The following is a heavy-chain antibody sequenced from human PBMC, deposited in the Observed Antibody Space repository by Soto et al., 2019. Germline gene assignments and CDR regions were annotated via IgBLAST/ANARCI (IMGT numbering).Heavy chain of an antibody. CDR2: IIPIFGTA. V-gene: IGHV1-69*06. D-gene: IGHD2-2*01. J-gene: IGHJ6*02. CDR3: ARVQGYCSSTSCIGIHYYYYGMDV. CDR1: GGTFSSYA. Sequence: GASVKVSCKDSGGTFSSYAISWVRQAPGQGLEWMGGIIPIFGTANYAQKFQGRVTITADKSTSTAYMELSSLRSEDTAVYYCARVQGYCSSTSCIGIHYYYYGMDVWGQGTTVTVSS.